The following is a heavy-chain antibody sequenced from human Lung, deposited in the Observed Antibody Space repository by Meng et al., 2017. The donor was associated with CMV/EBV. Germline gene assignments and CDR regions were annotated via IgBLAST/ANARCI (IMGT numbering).Heavy chain of an antibody. D-gene: IGHD4-17*01. Sequence: QITLKVSGPTLVKPTQTLTLTCIFSGFSRSTSGVGVGWIRQPPGKALEWLALIYWDDDKRYSPSLKNRLTITKDTSKNQVVLTLTNIDPVDTATYYCAHRHRLRDFDYWGQGTLVTVSS. J-gene: IGHJ4*02. CDR3: AHRHRLRDFDY. CDR1: GFSRSTSGVG. V-gene: IGHV2-5*02. CDR2: IYWDDDK.